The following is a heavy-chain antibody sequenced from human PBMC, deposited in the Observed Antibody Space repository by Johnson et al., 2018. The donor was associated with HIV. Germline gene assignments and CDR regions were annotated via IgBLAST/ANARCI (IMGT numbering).Heavy chain of an antibody. CDR3: ARQHNYDSSGQGGGLDI. V-gene: IGHV3-66*04. CDR2: IYSGGST. CDR1: GFTVSSNY. D-gene: IGHD3-22*01. J-gene: IGHJ3*02. Sequence: VQLVESGGGVVQPGRSLRLSCAASGFTVSSNYMSWVRQAPGKGLEWVSVIYSGGSTYYADSVQGRFTISRDNSKNTLYLQMNSLRAEDTALYYCARQHNYDSSGQGGGLDIWGQGTMVTVSS.